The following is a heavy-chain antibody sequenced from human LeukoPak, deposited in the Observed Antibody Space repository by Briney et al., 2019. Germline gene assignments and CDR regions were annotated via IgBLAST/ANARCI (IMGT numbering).Heavy chain of an antibody. Sequence: PGGSLRLSCAASGFTFSDYYMSWIRQAPGKGLEWVSYISSSGSTIYYADSVKGRFTISRDNAKNSLYLQMNSLRAEDTAVYYCARGAPYCSGANCMYYFDYWGQGTLVTVSS. V-gene: IGHV3-11*04. CDR2: ISSSGSTI. J-gene: IGHJ4*02. CDR1: GFTFSDYY. CDR3: ARGAPYCSGANCMYYFDY. D-gene: IGHD2-15*01.